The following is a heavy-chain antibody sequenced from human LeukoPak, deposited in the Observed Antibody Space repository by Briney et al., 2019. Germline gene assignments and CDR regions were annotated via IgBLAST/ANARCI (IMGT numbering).Heavy chain of an antibody. D-gene: IGHD3-3*01. V-gene: IGHV4-34*01. CDR1: IWTLSDFY. Sequence: SETLSLTCAVRIWTLSDFYWIWVRQPPGKGLEWIGEINHSGSTNYNPSLKSRVTISVDTSKNQFSLKVHSVTAAETAVYYCTRGHATYYDSWSGYSNWLDPWGQGTLVTVSS. J-gene: IGHJ5*02. CDR2: INHSGST. CDR3: TRGHATYYDSWSGYSNWLDP.